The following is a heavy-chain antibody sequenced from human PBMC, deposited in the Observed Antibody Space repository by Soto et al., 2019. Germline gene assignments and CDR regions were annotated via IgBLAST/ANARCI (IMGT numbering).Heavy chain of an antibody. D-gene: IGHD6-19*01. CDR2: IKQDGSEK. V-gene: IGHV3-7*01. CDR3: ASAVAGDYFDY. CDR1: GFTFSSYW. J-gene: IGHJ4*02. Sequence: GGSLRLSCAASGFTFSSYWMSWVRQAPGKGLERVANIKQDGSEKYYVDSVKGRFTISRDNAKNSLYLQMNSLRAEDTAVYYCASAVAGDYFDYWGQGTLVTVS.